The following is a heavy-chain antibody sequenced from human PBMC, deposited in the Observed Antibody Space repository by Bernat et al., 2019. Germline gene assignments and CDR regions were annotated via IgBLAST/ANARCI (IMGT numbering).Heavy chain of an antibody. Sequence: QVQLVESGGGVVQPGRSLRLSCAASGFTFSSYGMHWVRQAPGKGLEWVAVISYDGSNKYYAGSVKGRFTISRDNSKNTLYLQMNSLRAEDTAVYYCAKVGGGATRKRLWYFDLWGRGTLVTVSS. D-gene: IGHD1-26*01. CDR2: ISYDGSNK. V-gene: IGHV3-30*18. CDR1: GFTFSSYG. CDR3: AKVGGGATRKRLWYFDL. J-gene: IGHJ2*01.